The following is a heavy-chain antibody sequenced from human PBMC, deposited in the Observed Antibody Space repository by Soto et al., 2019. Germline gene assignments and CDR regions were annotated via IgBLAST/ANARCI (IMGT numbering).Heavy chain of an antibody. V-gene: IGHV4-31*03. CDR3: ARNGCSGGSCPRNYWYFDL. CDR2: IYYSGST. CDR1: GGSISSGGYY. D-gene: IGHD2-15*01. Sequence: SETLSLTCTVSGGSISSGGYYWSWIRQHPGKGLEWIGYIYYSGSTYYNPSLKSRVTISVDTSKNQFSLKLSSVTAADTAVYYCARNGCSGGSCPRNYWYFDLWGRGSLVTVSS. J-gene: IGHJ2*01.